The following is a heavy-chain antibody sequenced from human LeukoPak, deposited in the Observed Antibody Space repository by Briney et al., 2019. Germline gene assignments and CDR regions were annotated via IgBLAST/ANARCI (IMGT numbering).Heavy chain of an antibody. D-gene: IGHD3-16*01. CDR1: GFTFSSSW. CDR3: ATEHWGPNS. J-gene: IGHJ4*02. Sequence: GGSLRLSCAASGFTFSSSWMTWVRQAPGKGLEWLANIKGDGSDKNYVDSVRGRFTISRVNAKNSLFLQMSSLRGEDTALYYCATEHWGPNSWGQGTLVTVSS. V-gene: IGHV3-7*01. CDR2: IKGDGSDK.